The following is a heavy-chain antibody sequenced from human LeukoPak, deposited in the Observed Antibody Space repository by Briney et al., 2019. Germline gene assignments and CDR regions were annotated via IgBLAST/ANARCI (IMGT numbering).Heavy chain of an antibody. CDR1: GFTFSNAW. CDR2: IKSKTDGGTT. D-gene: IGHD2-21*02. CDR3: TTDQPIVVVTAVSRGDYYYMDV. V-gene: IGHV3-15*01. J-gene: IGHJ6*03. Sequence: GGSLRLSCAASGFTFSNAWMSWVRQAPGKGLEWVGRIKSKTDGGTTDYAAPVKGRFTISRDDSKKTLYLQMNSLKTEDTAVYYCTTDQPIVVVTAVSRGDYYYMDVWGKGTTVTVSS.